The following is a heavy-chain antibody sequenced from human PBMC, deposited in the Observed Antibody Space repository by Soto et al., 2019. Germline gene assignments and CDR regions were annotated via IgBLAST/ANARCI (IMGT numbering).Heavy chain of an antibody. Sequence: AAATVYCTASGESFTVYGVSHGPQHPGQGLEWMGWSSAYNGNTNYAQKLQGRVTMTTDTSTSTAYMELRSLRSDDTAVYYCARVGYYDSSGYYFSWGQGILVTVAA. CDR3: ARVGYYDSSGYYFS. CDR1: GESFTVYG. CDR2: SSAYNGNT. V-gene: IGHV1-18*01. J-gene: IGHJ4*02. D-gene: IGHD3-22*01.